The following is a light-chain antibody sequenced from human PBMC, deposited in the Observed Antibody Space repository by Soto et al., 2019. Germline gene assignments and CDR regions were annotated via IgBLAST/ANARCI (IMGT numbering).Light chain of an antibody. J-gene: IGKJ4*01. CDR3: QQRSDWPST. V-gene: IGKV3-11*01. CDR2: DAS. CDR1: QSVSSY. Sequence: EIVLTQSPATLSLSPGERATLSCRASQSVSSYLAWYQQKPGQAPRLLIYDASNRATGIPARFSGSGSGEDFTLTISSLEPDDFAVYYCQQRSDWPSTFGGGTKVQIK.